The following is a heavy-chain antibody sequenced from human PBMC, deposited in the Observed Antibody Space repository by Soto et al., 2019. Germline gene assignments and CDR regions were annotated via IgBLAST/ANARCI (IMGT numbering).Heavy chain of an antibody. V-gene: IGHV3-23*01. CDR3: ARILYSSQRDGVDV. J-gene: IGHJ6*02. D-gene: IGHD2-8*01. CDR1: GFTFGSYP. Sequence: EVLLLESGGGLVQPGGSLRLSCAASGFTFGSYPMTGVRQAPGKGLEWVSSISSGSDTIFYADSVKGRFTISRDNSRTTLYLQMNSLRVEDMAIYYCARILYSSQRDGVDVWGQGTTVTVSS. CDR2: ISSGSDTI.